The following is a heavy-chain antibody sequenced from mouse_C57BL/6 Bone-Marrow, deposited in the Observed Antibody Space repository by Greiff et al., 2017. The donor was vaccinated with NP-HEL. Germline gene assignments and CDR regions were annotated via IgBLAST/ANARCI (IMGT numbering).Heavy chain of an antibody. CDR1: GYSITSGYY. V-gene: IGHV3-6*01. CDR2: ISYDGSN. D-gene: IGHD2-5*01. Sequence: DVQLQESGPGLVKPSQSLSLTCSVTGYSITSGYYWNWIRQFPGNKLEWMGYISYDGSNNYNPSLKNRISITRDTSKNQFFLKLNSVTTEDTATYYCARGDSNYDFDYWGQGTTLTVSS. CDR3: ARGDSNYDFDY. J-gene: IGHJ2*01.